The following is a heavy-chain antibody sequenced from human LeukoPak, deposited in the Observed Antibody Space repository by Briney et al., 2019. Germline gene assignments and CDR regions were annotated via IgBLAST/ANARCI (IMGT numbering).Heavy chain of an antibody. CDR1: GYTFTSYG. CDR3: ARDRYLEYSSSFDY. Sequence: ASVKDSCKASGYTFTSYGISWVRQAPGQGLEWMGWISAYNGNTNYAQKIQGRVTMTTDTSTSTAYMELRSLRSDDTAVYYCARDRYLEYSSSFDYWGQGTLVTVSS. V-gene: IGHV1-18*01. D-gene: IGHD6-6*01. CDR2: ISAYNGNT. J-gene: IGHJ4*02.